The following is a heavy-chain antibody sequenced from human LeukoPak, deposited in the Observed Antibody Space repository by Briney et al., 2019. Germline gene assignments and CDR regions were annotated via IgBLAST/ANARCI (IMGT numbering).Heavy chain of an antibody. CDR3: ARADSDYYYYYMDV. CDR2: INTGGSST. J-gene: IGHJ6*03. CDR1: GFTFSSYW. D-gene: IGHD3/OR15-3a*01. Sequence: GGSLRLSCAASGFTFSSYWMHWVRQAPGKGLVWVSRINTGGSSTSYADSVKGRFTLSRDNAKSTLYLQMNSLRAEDTAVYYCARADSDYYYYYMDVWGKGTTVTVSS. V-gene: IGHV3-74*01.